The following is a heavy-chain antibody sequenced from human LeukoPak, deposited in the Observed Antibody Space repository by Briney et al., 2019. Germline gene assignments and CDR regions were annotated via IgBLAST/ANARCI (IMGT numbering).Heavy chain of an antibody. J-gene: IGHJ4*02. Sequence: SETLSLTCTVSGGSISSYYWSWIRQPAGKGLEWVGRIYTSGSTNYNPSLKSRVTMSVDTSKNQFSLKLSSVTAADTAVYYCAAYSSSPGAVYWGQGTLVTVSS. D-gene: IGHD6-6*01. CDR3: AAYSSSPGAVY. V-gene: IGHV4-4*07. CDR1: GGSISSYY. CDR2: IYTSGST.